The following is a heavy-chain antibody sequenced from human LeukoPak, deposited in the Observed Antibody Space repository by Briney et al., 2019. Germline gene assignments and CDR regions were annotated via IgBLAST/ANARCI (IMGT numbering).Heavy chain of an antibody. CDR2: ISYDGSNK. CDR3: AKGSGSYYFY. D-gene: IGHD1-26*01. V-gene: IGHV3-30*18. J-gene: IGHJ4*02. Sequence: GRSLRLSCAASGFTFSSYGMHWVRQAPGKGLEWVAVISYDGSNKYYADSVKGRFTISRDNSKNTLYLQMNSLRAEDTAVYYCAKGSGSYYFYWGQGTLVTVSS. CDR1: GFTFSSYG.